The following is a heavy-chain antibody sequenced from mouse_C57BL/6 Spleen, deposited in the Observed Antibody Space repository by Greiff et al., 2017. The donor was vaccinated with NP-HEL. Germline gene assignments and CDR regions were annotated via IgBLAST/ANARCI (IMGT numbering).Heavy chain of an antibody. CDR3: ARGVYYYGSSYGYFDV. V-gene: IGHV5-4*03. CDR1: GFTFSSYA. D-gene: IGHD1-1*01. CDR2: ISDGGSYT. Sequence: EVKLVESGGGLVKPGGSLKLSCAASGFTFSSYAMSWVRQTPEKRLEWVATISDGGSYTYYPDNVKGRFTISRDNAKNNLYLQMSHLKSEDTARYYCARGVYYYGSSYGYFDVWGTGTTVTVSS. J-gene: IGHJ1*03.